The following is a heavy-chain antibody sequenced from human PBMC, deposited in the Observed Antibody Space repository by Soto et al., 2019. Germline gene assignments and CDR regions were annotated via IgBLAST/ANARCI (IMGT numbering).Heavy chain of an antibody. D-gene: IGHD6-6*01. CDR1: GGTFSSYA. J-gene: IGHJ6*02. CDR3: AGAARQIYYYYGMDV. CDR2: IIPIFGTA. V-gene: IGHV1-69*13. Sequence: GASVKVSCKASGGTFSSYAISWVRQAPGQGLEWMGGIIPIFGTANYAQKFQGRVTITADESTSTAYMELSSLRSEDTAVYYCAGAARQIYYYYGMDVWGQGTTVTVS.